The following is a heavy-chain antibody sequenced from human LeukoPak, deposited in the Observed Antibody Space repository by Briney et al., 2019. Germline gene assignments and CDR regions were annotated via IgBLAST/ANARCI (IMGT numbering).Heavy chain of an antibody. CDR1: GFTFSSYA. CDR2: ISGSGGST. D-gene: IGHD4-17*01. V-gene: IGHV3-23*01. CDR3: ARDSDYGDYPPDY. J-gene: IGHJ4*02. Sequence: GGSLRLSCAASGFTFSSYAMSWVRQAPGKGLEWVSSISGSGGSTYYADSVKGRFTISRDNSKNTLYLQMNSLRAEDTAVYYCARDSDYGDYPPDYWGQGTLVTVSS.